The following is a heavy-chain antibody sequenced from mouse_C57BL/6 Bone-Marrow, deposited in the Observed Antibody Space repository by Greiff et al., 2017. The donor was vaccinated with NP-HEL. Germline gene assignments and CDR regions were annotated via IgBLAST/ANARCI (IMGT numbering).Heavy chain of an antibody. CDR1: GFTFTDYY. Sequence: EVKVVESGGGLVQPGGSLSLSCAASGFTFTDYYMSWVRQPPGKALEWLGFIRNKANGYTTEYSASVKGRFTISRDNSQSILYLQMNALRAEDSATYYCARYKGGQETWFAYWGQGTLVTVSA. CDR2: IRNKANGYTT. V-gene: IGHV7-3*01. J-gene: IGHJ3*01. CDR3: ARYKGGQETWFAY. D-gene: IGHD3-3*01.